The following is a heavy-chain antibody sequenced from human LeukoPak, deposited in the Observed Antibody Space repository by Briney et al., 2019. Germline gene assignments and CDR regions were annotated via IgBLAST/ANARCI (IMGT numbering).Heavy chain of an antibody. CDR1: GFDLYTSF. CDR3: TTENWYVFHY. Sequence: RTGGSLRLSCAASGFDLYTSFMTWVRQAPGKGLEWVATIDQDGSGKYYADSVKGRFTVSRDNAKNSLYLQMDSLRAEDTAVFYCTTENWYVFHYWGQGTPVTVSS. J-gene: IGHJ4*02. CDR2: IDQDGSGK. D-gene: IGHD1-1*01. V-gene: IGHV3-7*04.